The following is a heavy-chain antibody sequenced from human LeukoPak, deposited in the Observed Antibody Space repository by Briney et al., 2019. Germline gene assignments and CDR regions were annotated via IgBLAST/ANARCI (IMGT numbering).Heavy chain of an antibody. CDR3: ARADGGDIDY. D-gene: IGHD2-21*02. J-gene: IGHJ4*02. V-gene: IGHV3-21*01. CDR2: ISSSYNYT. CDR1: GFTFSTYS. Sequence: GGSLRLSCAASGFTFSTYSMNWVRQAPGKGLEWVPSISSSYNYTYYAESLKGRLTISRDNAKNALYLQMSSLRAEDTAVYYCARADGGDIDYWGQGTLVTVSS.